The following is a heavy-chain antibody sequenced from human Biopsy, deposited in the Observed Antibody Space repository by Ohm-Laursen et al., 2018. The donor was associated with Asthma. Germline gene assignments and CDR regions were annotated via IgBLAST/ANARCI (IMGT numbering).Heavy chain of an antibody. CDR3: AKDWKSLYVQYFFEY. J-gene: IGHJ4*02. D-gene: IGHD5/OR15-5a*01. CDR1: GFSFSNFG. CDR2: ISGDAQRT. Sequence: SLRLSCAASGFSFSNFGMRWVRQAPGKGLEWVSGISGDAQRTYYEDSVKGRFTISRDNSKNTIYLQLNSLRAEDTAVYYCAKDWKSLYVQYFFEYWGQGTLVTVSS. V-gene: IGHV3-23*01.